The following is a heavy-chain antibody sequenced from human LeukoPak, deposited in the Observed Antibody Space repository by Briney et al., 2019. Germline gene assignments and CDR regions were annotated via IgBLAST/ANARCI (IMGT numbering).Heavy chain of an antibody. CDR2: ISSSSSYI. J-gene: IGHJ5*02. CDR3: ARQAAALESWFDP. CDR1: GFTFSSYS. D-gene: IGHD6-13*01. V-gene: IGHV3-21*01. Sequence: GGSLRLSCAASGFTFSSYSMNWVRQAPGKGLEWVSSISSSSSYIYYADSVKGRFTISRDNAKNSLYLQMNSLRAEDTAVYYCARQAAALESWFDPWGQGTLVTVSS.